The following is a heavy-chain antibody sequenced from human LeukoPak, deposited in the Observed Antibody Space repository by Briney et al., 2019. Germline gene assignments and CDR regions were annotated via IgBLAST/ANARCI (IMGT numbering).Heavy chain of an antibody. V-gene: IGHV1-69*05. CDR1: GGTFSSYA. Sequence: SVKVSCKASGGTFSSYAISWVRQAPGQGLEWMGGIIPIFGTANYAQKFQGRVTITTDESTSTAYMELSSLRSEDTAVYYCAFNYYGSGTFDYWGQGTLVTVSS. D-gene: IGHD3-10*01. CDR3: AFNYYGSGTFDY. J-gene: IGHJ4*02. CDR2: IIPIFGTA.